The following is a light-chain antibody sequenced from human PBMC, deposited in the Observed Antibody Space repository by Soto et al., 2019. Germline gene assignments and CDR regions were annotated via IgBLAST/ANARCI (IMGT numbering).Light chain of an antibody. V-gene: IGLV2-8*01. J-gene: IGLJ2*01. CDR1: SSDVGGYNY. CDR3: SSYEGSNRGVV. CDR2: EVS. Sequence: QSALTQPPSASGSPGQSVTISCTGTSSDVGGYNYVSWYQQHPGKAPKLMIYEVSKRPSGVPDRFSGSKSGNTASLTVSGLQEEDEADYYCSSYEGSNRGVVFGGGTKLTVL.